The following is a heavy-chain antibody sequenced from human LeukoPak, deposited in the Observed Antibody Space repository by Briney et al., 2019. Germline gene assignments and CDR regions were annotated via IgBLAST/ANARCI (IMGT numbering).Heavy chain of an antibody. D-gene: IGHD3-16*01. V-gene: IGHV3-48*01. J-gene: IGHJ4*02. CDR3: ARDGGGDY. Sequence: QAGGSLRLSCADSGFTFSLYSMNWVRQAPGKGLEWVSYITSGSSTIYYAESVRGRFTISRDNAKNSLFLQMNSLRAEDTAVYYCARDGGGDYWGQGTLVTVSS. CDR1: GFTFSLYS. CDR2: ITSGSSTI.